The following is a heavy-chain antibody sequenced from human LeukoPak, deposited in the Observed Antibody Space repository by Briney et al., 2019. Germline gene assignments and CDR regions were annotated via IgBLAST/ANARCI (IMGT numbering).Heavy chain of an antibody. CDR1: GGSISSSSYY. CDR2: IYTSGST. D-gene: IGHD2-2*01. Sequence: SETLSLTCTVSGGSISSSSYYWSWIRQPAGKGLEWIGRIYTSGSTNYNPSLKSRVTISVDTSKNQFSLKLSSVTAADTAVYYCARAGGYQLPRPYYYYMDVWGKGTTVTISS. CDR3: ARAGGYQLPRPYYYYMDV. J-gene: IGHJ6*03. V-gene: IGHV4-61*02.